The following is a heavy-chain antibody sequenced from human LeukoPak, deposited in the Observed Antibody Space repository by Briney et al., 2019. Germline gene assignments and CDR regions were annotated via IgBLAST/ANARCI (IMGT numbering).Heavy chain of an antibody. V-gene: IGHV3-30*18. CDR3: AKSGYDRSGYYFPFDT. CDR2: ISNDGGNQ. CDR1: GFTFSTSG. Sequence: PGRSLRLSCAASGFTFSTSGMHWVRQAPGKGLEWVAVISNDGGNQYYGDSVKGRFIISRDNSKDTLYLQMNSLRADDTAVYYCAKSGYDRSGYYFPFDTWGQGTLVTVSS. D-gene: IGHD3-22*01. J-gene: IGHJ4*02.